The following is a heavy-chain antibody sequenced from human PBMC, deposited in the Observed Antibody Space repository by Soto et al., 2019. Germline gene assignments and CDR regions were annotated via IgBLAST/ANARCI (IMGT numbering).Heavy chain of an antibody. CDR2: VYHTGRT. V-gene: IGHV4-61*01. J-gene: IGHJ4*02. CDR1: GGSFRSGSYS. CDR3: ARDFAYFDS. Sequence: SETLSLTCTVSGGSFRSGSYSWSWIRQPPGKGLEWIVYVYHTGRTSYNPSLKSRVSISMDTSKNQFSLNLDSVTAADTAVYFCARDFAYFDSWGQGTLVTVSS. D-gene: IGHD3-3*01.